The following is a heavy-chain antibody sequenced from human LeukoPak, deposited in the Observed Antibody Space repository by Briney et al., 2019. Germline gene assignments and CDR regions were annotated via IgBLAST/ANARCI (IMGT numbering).Heavy chain of an antibody. CDR2: MNPNSGNT. D-gene: IGHD3-3*01. V-gene: IGHV1-8*01. Sequence: GASVKVSCKVSGYTLTELSMHWVRQATGQGLEWMGWMNPNSGNTGYAQKFQGRVTMTRNTSISTAYMELSSLRSEDTAMYYCARVLRFLREGAVDPWGQGTLVTVSS. J-gene: IGHJ5*02. CDR3: ARVLRFLREGAVDP. CDR1: GYTLTELS.